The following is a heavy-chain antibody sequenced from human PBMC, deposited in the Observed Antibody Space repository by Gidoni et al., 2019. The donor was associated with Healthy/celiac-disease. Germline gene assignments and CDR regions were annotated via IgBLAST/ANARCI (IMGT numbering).Heavy chain of an antibody. J-gene: IGHJ4*02. V-gene: IGHV3-48*02. Sequence: EVQLVESGGGLVQPGGSLRLACAAYGFTFSSYSMNWVRQAPGKGRVWVSYISSSSSTIYYADSVKGRFTISRDNAKNSLYLQMNSLRDEDTAVYYCARSKGGYSGYVFDYWGQGTLVTVSS. CDR3: ARSKGGYSGYVFDY. CDR1: GFTFSSYS. CDR2: ISSSSSTI. D-gene: IGHD5-12*01.